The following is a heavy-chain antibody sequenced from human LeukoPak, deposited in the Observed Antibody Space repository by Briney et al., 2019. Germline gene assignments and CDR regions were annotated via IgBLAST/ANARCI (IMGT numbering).Heavy chain of an antibody. CDR2: ISGSGGST. CDR1: GFIFNNYD. V-gene: IGHV3-23*01. D-gene: IGHD2-15*01. J-gene: IGHJ4*02. CDR3: AKVTVTMAATGDY. Sequence: GGSLRLSCVVSGFIFNNYDMSWVRQAPGKGLDWVSGISGSGGSTYYADSMKGRFTISRDNSKNTLYLQMNSLRVEDTAIYYCAKVTVTMAATGDYWGQGTLVTVSS.